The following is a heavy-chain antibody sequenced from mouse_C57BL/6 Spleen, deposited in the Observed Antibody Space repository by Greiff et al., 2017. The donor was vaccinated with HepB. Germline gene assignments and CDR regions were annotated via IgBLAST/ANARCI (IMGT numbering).Heavy chain of an antibody. J-gene: IGHJ1*03. CDR1: GFNIKDDY. CDR3: TTTYDYDWYFDV. Sequence: EVQVVESGAELVRPGASVKLSCTASGFNIKDDYMHWVKQRPEQGLEWIGWIDPENGDTEYASKFQGKATITADTSSNTAYLQLSSLTSEDTAVYYCTTTYDYDWYFDVWGTGTTVTVSS. D-gene: IGHD2-4*01. CDR2: IDPENGDT. V-gene: IGHV14-4*01.